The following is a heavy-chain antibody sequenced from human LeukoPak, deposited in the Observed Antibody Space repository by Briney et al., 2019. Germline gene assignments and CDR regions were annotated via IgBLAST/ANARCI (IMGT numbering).Heavy chain of an antibody. CDR3: ARVHSSSWYDIYYYYYMDV. Sequence: SETLSLTCIVSGGSISRDSYYWGWIRQSPQKGLEWIGSIYYSGSTYYNPSLKSRVTIPVDTSKNQFSLKLRSVTAADTAVYYCARVHSSSWYDIYYYYYMDVWGKGTTVTVSS. J-gene: IGHJ6*03. D-gene: IGHD6-13*01. V-gene: IGHV4-39*07. CDR1: GGSISRDSYY. CDR2: IYYSGST.